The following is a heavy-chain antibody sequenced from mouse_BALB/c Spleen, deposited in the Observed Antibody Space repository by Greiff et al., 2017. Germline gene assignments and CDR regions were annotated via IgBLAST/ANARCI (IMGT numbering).Heavy chain of an antibody. CDR3: ARNCGYPDY. V-gene: IGHV5-17*02. CDR2: ISSGSSTI. D-gene: IGHD1-2*01. J-gene: IGHJ2*01. Sequence: EVQLVESGGGLVQPGGSRKLSCAASGFTFSSYGMHWVRQAPEKGLEWVAYISSGSSTIYYADTVKGRFTISRDNPKNTLFLQMTSLRSEDTAMYYCARNCGYPDYWGQGTTLTVSS. CDR1: GFTFSSYG.